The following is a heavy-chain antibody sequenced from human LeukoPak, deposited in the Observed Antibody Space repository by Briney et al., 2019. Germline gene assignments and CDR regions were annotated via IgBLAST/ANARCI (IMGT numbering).Heavy chain of an antibody. V-gene: IGHV3-7*01. Sequence: GGSLRLSCAASGFTFTHSWMSWVRQAPGKGLEWVANIKQDGSEKYYVDSVEGRFIISRDNAKNSVSLQMNSLRGEDTAVYYCVRALGSSSADYWGQGTLVTVSS. CDR3: VRALGSSSADY. CDR1: GFTFTHSW. J-gene: IGHJ4*02. D-gene: IGHD6-6*01. CDR2: IKQDGSEK.